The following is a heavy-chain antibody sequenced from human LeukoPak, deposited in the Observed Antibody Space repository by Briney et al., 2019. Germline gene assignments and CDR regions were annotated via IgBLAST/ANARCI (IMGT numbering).Heavy chain of an antibody. J-gene: IGHJ4*02. D-gene: IGHD3-10*01. CDR1: GYTLTGYD. CDR3: ARGLMVVRGVMYY. V-gene: IGHV1-8*01. Sequence: ASVKVSCKASGYTLTGYDINWVRQATGQGLEWMGWMNPNSGNTGYAQKFQGRVTMTRNTSISTAYMGLSSLRSEDTAVYYCARGLMVVRGVMYYWGQGTLVTVSS. CDR2: MNPNSGNT.